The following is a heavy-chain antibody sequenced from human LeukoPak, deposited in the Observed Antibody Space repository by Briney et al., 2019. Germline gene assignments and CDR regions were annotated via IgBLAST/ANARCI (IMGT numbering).Heavy chain of an antibody. CDR3: ARDRRPYDFWSGYYSDYYYGMDV. CDR1: GGSISSYY. Sequence: SETLSLTCTVSGGSISSYYWSWIRQPAGKGLEWIGRIYTSGSTNYNPSLKSRVTMSVDTSKNQFSLKLSPVTAADTAVYYCARDRRPYDFWSGYYSDYYYGMDVWGQGTTVTVSS. J-gene: IGHJ6*02. D-gene: IGHD3-3*01. CDR2: IYTSGST. V-gene: IGHV4-4*07.